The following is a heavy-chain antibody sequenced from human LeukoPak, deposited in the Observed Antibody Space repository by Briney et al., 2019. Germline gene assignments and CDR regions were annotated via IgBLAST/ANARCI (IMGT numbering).Heavy chain of an antibody. CDR3: ARLVRGIRGYNWFDP. Sequence: SETLSLTCTVSGGSISGYYWSWIRQPPGKGLEWIGYIYYSGSTNYNPSLKSRVTISVDTSKNQFSLKLSSVTAADTAVYYCARLVRGIRGYNWFDPWGQGTLVTVSS. D-gene: IGHD3-10*01. CDR2: IYYSGST. J-gene: IGHJ5*02. V-gene: IGHV4-59*08. CDR1: GGSISGYY.